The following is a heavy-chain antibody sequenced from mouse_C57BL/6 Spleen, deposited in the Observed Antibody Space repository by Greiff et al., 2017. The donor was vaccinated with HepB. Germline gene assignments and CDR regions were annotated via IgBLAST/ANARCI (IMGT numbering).Heavy chain of an antibody. D-gene: IGHD1-1*01. CDR1: GYSFTGYY. J-gene: IGHJ1*03. CDR2: INPSTGGT. V-gene: IGHV1-43*01. Sequence: EVKLQESGPELVKPGASVKISCKASGYSFTGYYMHWVKQSSEKSLEWIGEINPSTGGTSYNQKFKGQATLTVDKSSSTAYMQLKSLTSEDSAVYYCERHGATNEDYDYSRWYFDVWGTGTTVTVSS. CDR3: ERHGATNEDYDYSRWYFDV.